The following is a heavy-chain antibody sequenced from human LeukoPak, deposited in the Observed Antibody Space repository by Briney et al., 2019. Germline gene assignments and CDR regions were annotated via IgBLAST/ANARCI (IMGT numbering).Heavy chain of an antibody. CDR3: AKDQAYQTYYYDSSGFVY. V-gene: IGHV3-30*18. J-gene: IGHJ4*02. D-gene: IGHD3-22*01. Sequence: GGSLRLSCAASGFTFSSYGMHWVRQAPGKGLEWVAVISYDGSNKYYADSVKGRFTISRDNSKNTLYLQMNSLRAEDTAVYYCAKDQAYQTYYYDSSGFVYWGQGTLVTVSS. CDR1: GFTFSSYG. CDR2: ISYDGSNK.